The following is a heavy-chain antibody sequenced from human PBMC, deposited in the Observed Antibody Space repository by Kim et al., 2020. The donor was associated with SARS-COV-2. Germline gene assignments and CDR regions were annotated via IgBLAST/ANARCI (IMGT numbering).Heavy chain of an antibody. J-gene: IGHJ4*02. CDR1: GYSFFSYW. CDR2: IYPGDSDT. D-gene: IGHD4-17*01. CDR3: ARVTPGYGDFGSFDY. V-gene: IGHV5-51*01. Sequence: GESLKISCQGSGYSFFSYWIGWVRQMPGKGLEWMGIIYPGDSDTRYSPSFQGQVTISADKSISSAYLQWGSLKASDTAMYYCARVTPGYGDFGSFDYWGQGTLVTVSP.